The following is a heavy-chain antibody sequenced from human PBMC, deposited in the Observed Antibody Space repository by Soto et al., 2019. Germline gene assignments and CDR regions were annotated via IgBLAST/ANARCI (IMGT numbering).Heavy chain of an antibody. Sequence: ASVKVSCKASGGTFSSYAMSWVRQAPGQGLEWMGGIIPIFGTANYAQKFQGRVTITADESTSTAYMELSSLRSEDTAVYYCARGTPYDSSGYFDYWGQGTLVTVS. CDR2: IIPIFGTA. D-gene: IGHD3-22*01. CDR3: ARGTPYDSSGYFDY. V-gene: IGHV1-69*13. J-gene: IGHJ4*02. CDR1: GGTFSSYA.